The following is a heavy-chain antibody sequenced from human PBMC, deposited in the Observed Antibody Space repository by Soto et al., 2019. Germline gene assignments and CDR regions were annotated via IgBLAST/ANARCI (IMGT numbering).Heavy chain of an antibody. Sequence: QVQLQQSGPGLLNPSQTLSLTCVISGDSVSRTGIAWNWIRQSPLRGLEWLGRTYYSSRWNNDYAVHVKSRIAIKLDPSENQLSLQLHSVTPADTAVYYCTRGINSAFDIWGQGTMDTGSS. CDR2: TYYSSRWNN. J-gene: IGHJ3*02. D-gene: IGHD2-21*01. V-gene: IGHV6-1*01. CDR1: GDSVSRTGIA. CDR3: TRGINSAFDI.